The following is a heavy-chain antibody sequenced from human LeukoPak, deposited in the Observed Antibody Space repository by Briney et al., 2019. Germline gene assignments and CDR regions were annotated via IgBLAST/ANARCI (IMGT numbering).Heavy chain of an antibody. Sequence: SGGSLRLSCAASGFTFSSYWMSWVRQAPGKGLEWVANIKQDGSEKYYVDSVKGRFTISRDNAKNSQYLQMNSLRAEDTAVYYCAIDSKIQLCDYWGRGTLVTVSS. V-gene: IGHV3-7*01. J-gene: IGHJ4*02. CDR1: GFTFSSYW. CDR3: AIDSKIQLCDY. D-gene: IGHD5-18*01. CDR2: IKQDGSEK.